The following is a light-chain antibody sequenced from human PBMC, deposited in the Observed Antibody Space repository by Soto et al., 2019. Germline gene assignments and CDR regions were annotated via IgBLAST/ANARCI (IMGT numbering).Light chain of an antibody. Sequence: EVVLTQSPDTLSLSQGEGATLSFRATQTVSSDFLAWYQQRPGQAPRLLIHGASSRATGIPDRFSGSGSGTDFTLTISRLEPEDFAVYYCQQYGSSPPTLGGGTKVDI. V-gene: IGKV3-20*01. CDR1: QTVSSDF. J-gene: IGKJ4*01. CDR3: QQYGSSPPT. CDR2: GAS.